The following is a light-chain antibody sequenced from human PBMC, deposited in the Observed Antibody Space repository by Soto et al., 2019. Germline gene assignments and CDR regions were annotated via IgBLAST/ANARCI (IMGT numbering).Light chain of an antibody. CDR3: QHDNSYSEA. CDR1: KTISSW. J-gene: IGKJ1*01. CDR2: KAS. Sequence: DIKMTQSPSTLQGSVVNRVIITCLASKTISSWLAWYQQKPGKAPKLLIYKASTLKSGVPSRFSGSGSGTEFTLTISSLQPADFATYYCQHDNSYSEAFGQGTKVDIK. V-gene: IGKV1-5*03.